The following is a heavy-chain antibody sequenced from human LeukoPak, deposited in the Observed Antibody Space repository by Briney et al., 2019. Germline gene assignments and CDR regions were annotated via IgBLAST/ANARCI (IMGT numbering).Heavy chain of an antibody. CDR1: GFTFSSYA. J-gene: IGHJ4*02. Sequence: EGSLRLSCAASGFTFSSYAMSWVRQAPGKGLEWVSAISGSGGSTYYADSVKGRFTISRDNSKNTLYLQMNSLRAEDTAVYYCAKMDDSSGYYSDWGQGTLVTVSS. CDR3: AKMDDSSGYYSD. CDR2: ISGSGGST. V-gene: IGHV3-23*01. D-gene: IGHD3-22*01.